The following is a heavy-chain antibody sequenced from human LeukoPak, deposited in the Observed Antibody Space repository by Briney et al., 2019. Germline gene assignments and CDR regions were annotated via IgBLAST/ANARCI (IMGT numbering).Heavy chain of an antibody. D-gene: IGHD3-22*01. J-gene: IGHJ4*01. V-gene: IGHV3-21*01. CDR2: ISGSSTYI. CDR3: ARDPPYYDSSGYYYDY. CDR1: GLTFSTYS. Sequence: GGALRLSCAASGLTFSTYSMNWVRQAPGKGLEWVSPISGSSTYIYYAESVKDRFTISRDNDKNSLYLQMTSMRAEDTAVYYCARDPPYYDSSGYYYDYWGHGTLVTVSS.